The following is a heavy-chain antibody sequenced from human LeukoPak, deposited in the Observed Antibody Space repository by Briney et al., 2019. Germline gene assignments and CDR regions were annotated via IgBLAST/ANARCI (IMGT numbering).Heavy chain of an antibody. CDR2: VNPISGYT. J-gene: IGHJ4*02. V-gene: IGHV1-8*01. CDR1: GYTFTSYD. Sequence: ASVKVSCKASGYTFTSYDINWVRQATGQGLEWMGWVNPISGYTGYAQKFQDRVTMTRNTSMSTAYMELSGLRSEDTAVYYCARVENRDGYNPFDYWSQGTLVTVSS. D-gene: IGHD5-24*01. CDR3: ARVENRDGYNPFDY.